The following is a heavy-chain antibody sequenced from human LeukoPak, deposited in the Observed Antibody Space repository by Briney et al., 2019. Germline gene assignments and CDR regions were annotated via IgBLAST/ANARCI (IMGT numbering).Heavy chain of an antibody. CDR1: GGSISSYY. V-gene: IGHV4-59*12. CDR2: IYYSGST. Sequence: SETLSLTCTVSGGSISSYYWSWIRQPPGKGLEWIGYIYYSGSTNYNPSLKSRVTISVDTSNNRFSLSLSAVTAADTAIYYCARDTRTAQGFDYWGQGSLVTVSS. D-gene: IGHD2-15*01. J-gene: IGHJ4*02. CDR3: ARDTRTAQGFDY.